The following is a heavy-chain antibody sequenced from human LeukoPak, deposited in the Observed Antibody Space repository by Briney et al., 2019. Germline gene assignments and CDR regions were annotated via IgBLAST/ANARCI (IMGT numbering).Heavy chain of an antibody. J-gene: IGHJ4*02. V-gene: IGHV3-48*04. CDR2: ISSSGSTI. CDR1: GFTFSSYS. Sequence: GGSLRLSCAASGFTFSSYSMNWVRQAPGKGLEWVSYISSSGSTIYYADSVKGRFTISRDNAKNSLYLQMNSLRAEDTAVYYCARDHITGTPHWGQGTLVTVSS. D-gene: IGHD1-20*01. CDR3: ARDHITGTPH.